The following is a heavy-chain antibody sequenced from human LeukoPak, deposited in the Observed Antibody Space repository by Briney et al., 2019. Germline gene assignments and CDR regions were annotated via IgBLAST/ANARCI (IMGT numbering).Heavy chain of an antibody. V-gene: IGHV3-7*03. CDR2: INHNGNVN. CDR1: GFTFSNAW. J-gene: IGHJ6*02. CDR3: ARGGGLDV. D-gene: IGHD3-16*01. Sequence: GGSLRLSCAASGFTFSNAWMNWARQAPGRGLEWVASINHNGNVNYYVDSVKGRFTISRDNAKNSLYLQMSNLRAEDTAVYFCARGGGLDVWGQGATVTVSS.